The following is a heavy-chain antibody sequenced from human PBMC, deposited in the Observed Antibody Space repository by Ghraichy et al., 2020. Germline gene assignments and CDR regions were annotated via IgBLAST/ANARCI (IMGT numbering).Heavy chain of an antibody. Sequence: SVKVSCKASGGTFSSYAISWVRQAPGQGLEWMGGIIPIFGTANYAQKFQGRVTITADESTSTAYMELSSLRSEDTAVYYCARDTKTADVEMATMMSGWTFDIWGQGTMVTVSS. J-gene: IGHJ3*02. D-gene: IGHD5-24*01. CDR1: GGTFSSYA. CDR2: IIPIFGTA. CDR3: ARDTKTADVEMATMMSGWTFDI. V-gene: IGHV1-69*13.